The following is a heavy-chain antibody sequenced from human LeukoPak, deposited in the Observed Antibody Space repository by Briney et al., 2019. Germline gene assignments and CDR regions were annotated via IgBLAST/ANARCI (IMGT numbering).Heavy chain of an antibody. CDR1: GFTFLNYA. D-gene: IGHD5-18*01. CDR2: IEASGAST. Sequence: PGESLRLSCAASGFTFLNYAMSWVRQAPGKGPEWVSTIEASGASTYYADFVKGRFTISRDNSKNTLYLQMNSLRAEDTAVYYCASRNSYGYREYYFDYWGQGTLVTVSS. V-gene: IGHV3-23*01. CDR3: ASRNSYGYREYYFDY. J-gene: IGHJ4*02.